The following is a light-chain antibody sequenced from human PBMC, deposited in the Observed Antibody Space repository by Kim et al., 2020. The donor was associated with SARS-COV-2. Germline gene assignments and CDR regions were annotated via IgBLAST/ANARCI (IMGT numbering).Light chain of an antibody. CDR3: QQTYSASRT. Sequence: ASVGDRVTITCRESQDSSRYLNWYQQKPGKAPKLLIYTASSLQSGVPSRFTGSGSETDFTLTISSLQPEDFATYYCQQTYSASRTFGQGTKVDIK. CDR1: QDSSRY. V-gene: IGKV1-39*01. J-gene: IGKJ1*01. CDR2: TAS.